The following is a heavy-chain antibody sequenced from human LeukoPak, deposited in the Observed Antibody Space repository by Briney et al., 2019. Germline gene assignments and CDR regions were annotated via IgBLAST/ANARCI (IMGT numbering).Heavy chain of an antibody. J-gene: IGHJ4*02. V-gene: IGHV1-46*01. Sequence: AVKVSCMASGFTFTSYYMHWLRQAPAQGVAWMGIVNPSGGSTTYAQKCQARLTMTRDTCTSTVYMELRRLRSEDPAVYYCARVHSGYDYLCLNWGPGTLVTVSS. CDR1: GFTFTSYY. CDR3: ARVHSGYDYLCLN. CDR2: VNPSGGST. D-gene: IGHD5-12*01.